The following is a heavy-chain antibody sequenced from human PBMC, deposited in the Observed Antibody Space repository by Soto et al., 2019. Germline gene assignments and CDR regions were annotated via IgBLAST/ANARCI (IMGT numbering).Heavy chain of an antibody. J-gene: IGHJ4*02. CDR2: VFWNDDK. CDR3: ARAYTYDFDH. D-gene: IGHD2-21*01. Sequence: QITLKESGPTLVKPTQTLTLTCTFSGFSFGVSGVGVGWIRQPPGRALEWLGIVFWNDDKRYSPSLESRLTLTKYTSNIQVVLTVTNLDPGDTGTYYCARAYTYDFDHWGQGTLVTVSS. V-gene: IGHV2-5*01. CDR1: GFSFGVSGVG.